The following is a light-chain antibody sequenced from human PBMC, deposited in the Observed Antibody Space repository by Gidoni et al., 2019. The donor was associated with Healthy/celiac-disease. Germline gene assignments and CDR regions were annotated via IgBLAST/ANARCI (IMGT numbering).Light chain of an antibody. Sequence: DIQMTQSPSSLSASVGDRVTITCRASHGISNYLSWYQQKPGKVPKLLIYAASTLQSGVPSRFSGSGSGTDFTITISSLQPEDVATYYCQKYNSAPLTFGPGTKVDIK. CDR2: AAS. CDR3: QKYNSAPLT. CDR1: HGISNY. J-gene: IGKJ3*01. V-gene: IGKV1-27*01.